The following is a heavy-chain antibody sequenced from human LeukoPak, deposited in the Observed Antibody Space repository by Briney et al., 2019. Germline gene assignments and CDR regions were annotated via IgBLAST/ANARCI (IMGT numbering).Heavy chain of an antibody. CDR1: GGTFSSYA. Sequence: ASVKVSCKASGGTFSSYAISWVRQAPGQGLEWMGGIIPIFGTANYAQKFQGRVTIITDESTSTAYMELSSLRSEDTAVYYCARVITMVRGVRQYYFDYWGQGTLVTVSS. J-gene: IGHJ4*02. V-gene: IGHV1-69*05. D-gene: IGHD3-10*01. CDR2: IIPIFGTA. CDR3: ARVITMVRGVRQYYFDY.